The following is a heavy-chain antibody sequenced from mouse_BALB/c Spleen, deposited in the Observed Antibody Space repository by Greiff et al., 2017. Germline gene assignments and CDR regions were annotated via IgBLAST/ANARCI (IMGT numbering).Heavy chain of an antibody. J-gene: IGHJ3*01. CDR3: ARGRYYYGSSPAWFAY. CDR1: GFTFSSYA. D-gene: IGHD1-1*01. CDR2: ISSGGST. V-gene: IGHV5-6-5*01. Sequence: DVKLVESGGGLVKPGGSLKLSCAASGFTFSSYAMSWVRQTPEKRLEWVASISSGGSTYYPDSVKGRFTISRDNARNILYLQMSSLRSEDTAMYYCARGRYYYGSSPAWFAYWGQGTLVTVSA.